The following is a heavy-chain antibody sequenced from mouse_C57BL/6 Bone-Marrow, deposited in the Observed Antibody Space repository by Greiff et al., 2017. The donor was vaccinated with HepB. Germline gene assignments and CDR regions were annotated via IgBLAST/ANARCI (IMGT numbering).Heavy chain of an antibody. CDR2: IDPSDSYT. J-gene: IGHJ4*01. CDR1: GYTFTSYW. Sequence: QVQLQQPGAALVMPGASVKLSCKASGYTFTSYWMHWVKQRPGQGLEWIGEIDPSDSYTNYNQKFKGKSTLTVDQSSSTAYMQLSSLTSEDSAVYYCARGLLRKGYYAMDYWGQGTSVTVSS. D-gene: IGHD1-1*01. CDR3: ARGLLRKGYYAMDY. V-gene: IGHV1-69*01.